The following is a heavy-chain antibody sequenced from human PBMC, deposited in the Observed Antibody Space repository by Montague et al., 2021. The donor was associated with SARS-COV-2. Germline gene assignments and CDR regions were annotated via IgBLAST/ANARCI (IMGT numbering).Heavy chain of an antibody. D-gene: IGHD3-3*01. J-gene: IGHJ6*02. CDR1: GGSVSSGSYY. CDR2: IYYSGST. V-gene: IGHV4-61*01. CDR3: ARDPWRITIFGVVTRYGMDV. Sequence: SETLSLTCIVSGGSVSSGSYYWSWIRHPPGKGLEWIGYIYYSGSTNYNPSLKSRVTISVDTSKNQFSLKLSSVTAADTAVYYCARDPWRITIFGVVTRYGMDVWGQGTTVTVSS.